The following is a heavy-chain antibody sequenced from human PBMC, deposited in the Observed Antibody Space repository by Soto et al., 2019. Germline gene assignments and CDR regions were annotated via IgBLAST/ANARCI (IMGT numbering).Heavy chain of an antibody. CDR3: ARASRMGTALDPDAFDI. Sequence: SDTLSLTCTVFGGSIGSSSYYWGGIRQPPGKGLEWIGSIYYSGSTYYNMALKSRVSMSVDRFKNQFSLKVNSVTAADTAVYYCARASRMGTALDPDAFDIWGQGRMVTVSS. V-gene: IGHV4-39*07. CDR2: IYYSGST. J-gene: IGHJ3*02. CDR1: GGSIGSSSYY. D-gene: IGHD1-1*01.